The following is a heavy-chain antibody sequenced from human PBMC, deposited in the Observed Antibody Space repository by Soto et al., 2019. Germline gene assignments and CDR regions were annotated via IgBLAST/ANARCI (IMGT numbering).Heavy chain of an antibody. D-gene: IGHD2-15*01. Sequence: EVQLVESGGGLVQPGGSLRLSCAASGLTFSGYWMAWVRQAPGKGLEWVANINQGGGEKYHVDSVKGRFTISRDNAENSLYLQMNSLRAEDTAVYYCARDATYCLDCWGRGTLVTVSS. CDR1: GLTFSGYW. CDR3: ARDATYCLDC. CDR2: INQGGGEK. V-gene: IGHV3-7*03. J-gene: IGHJ4*02.